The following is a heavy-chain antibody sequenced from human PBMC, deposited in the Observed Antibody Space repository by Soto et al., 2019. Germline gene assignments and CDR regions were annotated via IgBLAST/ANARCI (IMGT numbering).Heavy chain of an antibody. J-gene: IGHJ4*02. CDR3: ARAAVATRGIDY. CDR2: VISHGNGA. Sequence: EVQLVESGGGLVQPGGSLRLSCVASGFTFSDSWMHWVRQPPGKGLVWLSRVISHGNGADYADSVKGRFSISRDNAKNTVYLQMYSLRDEDTAVYYCARAAVATRGIDYWGQGTLVTVSS. CDR1: GFTFSDSW. D-gene: IGHD6-19*01. V-gene: IGHV3-74*01.